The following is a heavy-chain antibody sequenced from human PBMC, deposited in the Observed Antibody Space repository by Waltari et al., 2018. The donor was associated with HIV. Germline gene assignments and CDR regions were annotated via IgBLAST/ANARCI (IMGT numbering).Heavy chain of an antibody. Sequence: EVQLVESGGGLVKPGGSLRPSCAASGFTFTTYNTNWVRQAPGKGLEWVSSISTSSSYIYYADSVKGRFTISRDNAKNSLYLQLNSLRAEDTAVYYCAREGRTRQGRDYYYHGMDVWGQGTTVTVSS. J-gene: IGHJ6*02. D-gene: IGHD2-15*01. CDR1: GFTFTTYN. V-gene: IGHV3-21*01. CDR2: ISTSSSYI. CDR3: AREGRTRQGRDYYYHGMDV.